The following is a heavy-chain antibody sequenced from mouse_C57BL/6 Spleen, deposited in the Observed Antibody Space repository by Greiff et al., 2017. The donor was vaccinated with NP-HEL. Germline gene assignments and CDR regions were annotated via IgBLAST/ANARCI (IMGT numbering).Heavy chain of an antibody. J-gene: IGHJ1*03. CDR1: GYAFSSYW. CDR2: IYPGDGDT. Sequence: QVQLKQSGPELVKPGASVKISCKASGYAFSSYWMNWVKQRPGKGLEWIGRIYPGDGDTNYNGKFKGKATLTADKSSSTAYMQLSSLTSEASAVYFCARGGDEYFDVWGTGTTVTVSS. D-gene: IGHD3-3*01. CDR3: ARGGDEYFDV. V-gene: IGHV1-82*01.